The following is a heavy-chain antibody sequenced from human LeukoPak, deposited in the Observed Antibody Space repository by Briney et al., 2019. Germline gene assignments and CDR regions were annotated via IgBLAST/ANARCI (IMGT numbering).Heavy chain of an antibody. CDR1: GYTFTSYG. Sequence: ASVKVSCKASGYTFTSYGINWVRQAPGQGLEWMGWISAYNGNTNYAQKFQGRVTITADESTSTAYMELSSLRSEDTAVYYCARGIITGLPRDWGQGTLVTVSS. V-gene: IGHV1-18*01. D-gene: IGHD1-20*01. J-gene: IGHJ4*02. CDR3: ARGIITGLPRD. CDR2: ISAYNGNT.